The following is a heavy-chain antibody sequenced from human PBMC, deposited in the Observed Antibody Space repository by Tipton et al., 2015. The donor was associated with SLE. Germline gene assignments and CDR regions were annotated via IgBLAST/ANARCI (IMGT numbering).Heavy chain of an antibody. CDR3: ARGGDYGWNWFDP. Sequence: TLSLTCTVSGGSISSYYWSWIRQPPGKGLEWIGYIYYSGSTNYNPSLKSRVTISVDTSKNQFSLKLSSVTAADTAVYYCARGGDYGWNWFDPWGQGTLVTVSS. D-gene: IGHD4-17*01. J-gene: IGHJ5*02. CDR1: GGSISSYY. CDR2: IYYSGST. V-gene: IGHV4-59*01.